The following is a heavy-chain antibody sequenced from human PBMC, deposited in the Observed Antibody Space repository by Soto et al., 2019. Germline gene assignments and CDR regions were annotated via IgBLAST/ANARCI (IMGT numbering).Heavy chain of an antibody. D-gene: IGHD6-19*01. Sequence: EVQLLESGGGLVQPGGSLRLSCAASGFTFSSYAMSWVRQAPGKGLEWVSVISGSGNSPHYADSVKGGFTISRDNSKNTLSLQMNSLRAEDTAVYYCAKELVAVAGTGCHYWGQGTLVTVSS. CDR1: GFTFSSYA. V-gene: IGHV3-23*01. CDR2: ISGSGNSP. J-gene: IGHJ4*02. CDR3: AKELVAVAGTGCHY.